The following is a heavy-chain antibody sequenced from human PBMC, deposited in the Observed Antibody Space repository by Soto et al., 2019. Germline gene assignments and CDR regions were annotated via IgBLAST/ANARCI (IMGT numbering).Heavy chain of an antibody. CDR2: IDPSDSYA. V-gene: IGHV5-10-1*01. CDR1: GCSFTSYW. D-gene: IGHD4-4*01. J-gene: IGHJ6*02. Sequence: GESLKISCKGSGCSFTSYWISWVRQMPGKGLEWMGRIDPSDSYANYSPSFQGHVTISADKSISTAYLQWSSLKASDTAMYYCATSTTQTDYYYYGMDVWGQGTTVTVSS. CDR3: ATSTTQTDYYYYGMDV.